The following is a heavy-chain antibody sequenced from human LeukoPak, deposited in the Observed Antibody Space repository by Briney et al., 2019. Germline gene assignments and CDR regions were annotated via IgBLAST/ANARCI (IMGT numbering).Heavy chain of an antibody. CDR3: AKRSGDSYYLDS. Sequence: GGSLRLSCAASGFIFSSYAMTWVRQAPGKGLEWVSAISGSGGSTYYADSVKGRFTISRDTSKSTLYLQMNSLRAEDTAVYYCAKRSGDSYYLDSWGQGTLVTVSS. CDR1: GFIFSSYA. J-gene: IGHJ4*02. D-gene: IGHD2-15*01. V-gene: IGHV3-23*01. CDR2: ISGSGGST.